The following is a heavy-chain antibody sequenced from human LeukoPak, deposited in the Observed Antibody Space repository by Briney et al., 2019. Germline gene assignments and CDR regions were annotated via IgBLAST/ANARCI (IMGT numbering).Heavy chain of an antibody. CDR2: ISSSSSTI. CDR1: GFTFSSYS. Sequence: GGSLRLSCAASGFTFSSYSMNWVRQAPGKGLEWVSYISSSSSTIYYADSVKGRFTISRDNAKNSLYLQMNSLRAEDTAVYYCARELRGDSSGYYPSNAFDIWGQGTMVTVSS. J-gene: IGHJ3*02. CDR3: ARELRGDSSGYYPSNAFDI. D-gene: IGHD3-22*01. V-gene: IGHV3-48*04.